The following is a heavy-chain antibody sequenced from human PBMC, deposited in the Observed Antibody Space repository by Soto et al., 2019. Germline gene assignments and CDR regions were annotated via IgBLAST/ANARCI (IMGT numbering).Heavy chain of an antibody. V-gene: IGHV4-61*01. J-gene: IGHJ6*02. CDR3: ARDRGYSSSLTDGGMDV. CDR1: GGSVSSGSYY. D-gene: IGHD6-13*01. CDR2: IHYSGST. Sequence: QVQLQESGPGLVKPSETLSLTCTVSGGSVSSGSYYWSWIRQRPGKRLEWIGYIHYSGSTNYNPSLKSRVTISADTSKNQCSLKMSSVTAADTAVYYCARDRGYSSSLTDGGMDVWGQGTTVTVSS.